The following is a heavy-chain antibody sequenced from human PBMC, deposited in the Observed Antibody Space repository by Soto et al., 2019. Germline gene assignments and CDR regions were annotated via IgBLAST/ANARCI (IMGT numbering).Heavy chain of an antibody. J-gene: IGHJ6*02. CDR2: INPNSGGT. V-gene: IGHV1-2*02. CDR1: GYTFTGYY. Sequence: GASVKVSCKASGYTFTGYYMHWVRQAPGQGLEWMGWINPNSGGTNYAQKFQGRVTVTRDTSISTAYMELSRLRSDDTAVYYCALGGMATIRVDYYYGMDVWGQGTTVTVSS. CDR3: ALGGMATIRVDYYYGMDV. D-gene: IGHD5-12*01.